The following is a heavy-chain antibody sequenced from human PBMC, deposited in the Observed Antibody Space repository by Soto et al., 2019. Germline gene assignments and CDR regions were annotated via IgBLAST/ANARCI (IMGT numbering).Heavy chain of an antibody. CDR3: ARVVSAGVVY. V-gene: IGHV1-8*01. D-gene: IGHD1-26*01. J-gene: IGHJ4*02. Sequence: QVQLVQSGAEVREPGASVKVSCKASGYSFTSLDINWVRQTAGQGLEWMGWKQPSTGRTGYAQKFQGRGTMNRDTSINTAYMELTTLTSYDPYFYYCARVVSAGVVYWGQGTLVTVSS. CDR2: KQPSTGRT. CDR1: GYSFTSLD.